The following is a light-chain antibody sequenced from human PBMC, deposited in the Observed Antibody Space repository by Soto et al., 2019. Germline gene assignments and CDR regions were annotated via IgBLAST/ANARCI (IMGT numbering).Light chain of an antibody. J-gene: IGKJ1*01. CDR3: QQYGNSPWT. CDR2: GAS. Sequence: ENVLNQSPGTLSLSPGERATLSCRASQRVGSSYLAWYQHKPDQAPRLLIYGASGRATGTPDRFSGSGSGTDFSLTISRLEPEDFAVYYCQQYGNSPWTFGQGTKVDIK. V-gene: IGKV3-20*01. CDR1: QRVGSSY.